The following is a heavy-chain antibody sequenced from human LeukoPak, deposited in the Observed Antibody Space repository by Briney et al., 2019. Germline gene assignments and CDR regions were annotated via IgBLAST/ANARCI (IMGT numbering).Heavy chain of an antibody. CDR1: GFSSINAL. D-gene: IGHD6-19*01. CDR2: ITSKTDAGTT. J-gene: IGHJ5*02. CDR3: ATAGRYGSGWT. Sequence: PGGSLRLSCAACGFSSINALVSGGLQAPGKGREWGGRITSKTDAGTTDYAAPVKGGFTISRDDSKNTLYVQMSSLKTADTAVYYCATAGRYGSGWTWGQGTLVTVSS. V-gene: IGHV3-15*01.